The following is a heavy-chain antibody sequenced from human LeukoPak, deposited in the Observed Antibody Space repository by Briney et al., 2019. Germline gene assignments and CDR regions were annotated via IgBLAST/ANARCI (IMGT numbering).Heavy chain of an antibody. J-gene: IGHJ4*02. D-gene: IGHD3-22*01. CDR3: ARSPYHYDSSGSYDY. V-gene: IGHV3-23*01. Sequence: GGSLRLSCAASGFTFSDYSMAWVRQAPGKGLEWVSVISGRSGAIFYADSVKGRFTISRDNSKNMLHLQVSSLRAEDTAVYYCARSPYHYDSSGSYDYWGQGTLVTVSS. CDR2: ISGRSGAI. CDR1: GFTFSDYS.